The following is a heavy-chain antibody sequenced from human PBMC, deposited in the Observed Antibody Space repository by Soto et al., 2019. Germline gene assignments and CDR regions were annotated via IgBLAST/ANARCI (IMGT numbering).Heavy chain of an antibody. J-gene: IGHJ4*02. CDR3: ARADYYDSSGFYYDC. Sequence: QVQLVQSGAEVKKPGASVKVSCKASGYIFTNHYIHWVRQAPGQGLEWRGIIHPSGGSTNYFQKFQARITITRDPSTSTVYMELSSLRSEDTAVYFCARADYYDSSGFYYDCWGQGSLVTVSS. D-gene: IGHD3-22*01. CDR2: IHPSGGST. V-gene: IGHV1-46*01. CDR1: GYIFTNHY.